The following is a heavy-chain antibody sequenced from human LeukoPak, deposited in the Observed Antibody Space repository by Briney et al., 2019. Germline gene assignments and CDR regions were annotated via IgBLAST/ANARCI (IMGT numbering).Heavy chain of an antibody. CDR2: ISNTGSTI. D-gene: IGHD6-6*01. CDR3: ARGPYTSSNYFDY. J-gene: IGHJ4*02. V-gene: IGHV3-48*01. Sequence: GGSLRLSCAASGFTFSSYSMNWVRQAPGKGLEWVSYISNTGSTIYYADSVRGRFTISRDNAKNSLYLQMNSLRAEDTAVYYCARGPYTSSNYFDYWDQGTLVTVSS. CDR1: GFTFSSYS.